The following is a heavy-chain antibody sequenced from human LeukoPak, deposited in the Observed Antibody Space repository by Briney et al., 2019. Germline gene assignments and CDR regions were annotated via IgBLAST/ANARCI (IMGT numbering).Heavy chain of an antibody. D-gene: IGHD3-9*01. CDR1: GFTSSSYA. J-gene: IGHJ4*02. Sequence: PGGSLRLSCVASGFTSSSYAMSWVRQAPGKGLEWVSAISGSGGSTYYADSVKGRFTISRDNSKNTLYLQMNSLRAEDTAVYYCAKVPYFDWLSYFDSWGQGTLVTVSS. V-gene: IGHV3-23*01. CDR2: ISGSGGST. CDR3: AKVPYFDWLSYFDS.